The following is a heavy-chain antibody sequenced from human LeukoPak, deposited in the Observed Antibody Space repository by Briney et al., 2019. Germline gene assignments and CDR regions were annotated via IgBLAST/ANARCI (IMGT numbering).Heavy chain of an antibody. CDR3: ARDLSYFDY. Sequence: PGGSLSLSCAVSGFSVSSTYMTWVRQAPGQGLEWVSITYSDGNTYYAESVRGRFTVSRGYPKNTLYLQMKSLRVEDTAFYYCARDLSYFDYWGQGTLVTVSS. CDR1: GFSVSSTY. D-gene: IGHD2/OR15-2a*01. CDR2: TYSDGNT. V-gene: IGHV3-53*01. J-gene: IGHJ4*02.